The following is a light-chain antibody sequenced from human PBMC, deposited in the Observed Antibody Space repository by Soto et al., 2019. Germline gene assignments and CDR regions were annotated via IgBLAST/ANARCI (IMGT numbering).Light chain of an antibody. CDR2: KTS. J-gene: IGKJ4*02. CDR1: QAISSR. V-gene: IGKV1-5*03. Sequence: DIQMTQSPSTLSASVGDSVTITCRASQAISSRLAWYQQKPGKAPKLLIYKTSTLEGGVPSRFSGSGYGTEFTLTISSLQPDDLAIYYCQHYDTYSPFGGGTKVEIK. CDR3: QHYDTYSP.